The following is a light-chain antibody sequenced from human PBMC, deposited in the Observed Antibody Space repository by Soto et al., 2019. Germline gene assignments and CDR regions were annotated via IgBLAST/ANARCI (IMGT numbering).Light chain of an antibody. Sequence: EIVLTQPPGTLSLSPGERATLSCRASQSVSSTYLAWYQQKPGQAPRLLIYGASNRATGIPDRFSGSGSGTDFTLTISRLEPEDFAVYYCQQYGGSRWTLGPGTKVDIK. V-gene: IGKV3-20*01. CDR3: QQYGGSRWT. CDR1: QSVSSTY. J-gene: IGKJ1*01. CDR2: GAS.